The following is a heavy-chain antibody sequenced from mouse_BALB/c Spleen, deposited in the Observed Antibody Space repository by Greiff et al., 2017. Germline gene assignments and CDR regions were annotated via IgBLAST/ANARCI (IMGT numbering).Heavy chain of an antibody. J-gene: IGHJ4*01. CDR3: ARCDPYAMDY. CDR1: GFTFNSYT. V-gene: IGHV5-9*03. Sequence: EVQVVESGGGLVKPGGSLKLSCAASGFTFNSYTMSWVRQTPEKRLEWVATISSGGGNTYYPDSVKGRFTISRDNAKNNLYLQMSSLRSEDTALYYCARCDPYAMDYWGQGTSVTVSS. CDR2: ISSGGGNT.